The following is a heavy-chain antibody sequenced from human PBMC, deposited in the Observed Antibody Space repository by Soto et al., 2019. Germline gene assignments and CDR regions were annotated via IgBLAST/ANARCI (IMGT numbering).Heavy chain of an antibody. J-gene: IGHJ3*02. V-gene: IGHV1-18*04. D-gene: IGHD3-22*01. Sequence: QVQLVQSGAEVKKPGASVKVSCKASGYTFTRYGISWVRQAPGQGLEWMGWISAYNGNTNYAQRIQGRVTKTTDTSTSTAYMELRSLRSDDTAVYYCARDPPKYYYDSSGPNDAFDIWGQGTMVTVSS. CDR2: ISAYNGNT. CDR3: ARDPPKYYYDSSGPNDAFDI. CDR1: GYTFTRYG.